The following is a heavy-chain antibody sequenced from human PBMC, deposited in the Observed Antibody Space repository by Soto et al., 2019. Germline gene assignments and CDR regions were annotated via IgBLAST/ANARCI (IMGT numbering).Heavy chain of an antibody. CDR1: GYTFITYG. CDR3: ARDTSHYFDH. V-gene: IGHV1-18*01. Sequence: QVHLVQSGAEVKKPGASVKVSCEASGYTFITYGISWVRQAPGQGLEWMGWITPYNGKTNYAQKVQDRVTMTTDTSTGTAYLELRSLRSDDSVVYYCARDTSHYFDHWGQGTLVTVSS. CDR2: ITPYNGKT. J-gene: IGHJ4*02. D-gene: IGHD2-2*01.